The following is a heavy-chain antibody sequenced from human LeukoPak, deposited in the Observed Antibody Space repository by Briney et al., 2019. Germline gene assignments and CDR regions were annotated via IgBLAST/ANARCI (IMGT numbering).Heavy chain of an antibody. CDR2: ISYDGSNK. CDR3: AKDLLGYCSSTSCYPEDV. J-gene: IGHJ6*04. D-gene: IGHD2-2*01. Sequence: GGSLRLSCAASGFTFSSYGMHWVRQAPGKGLEWVAVISYDGSNKYYADSVKGRFTISRDNSKNTLYLQMNSLRAEDTAVYYRAKDLLGYCSSTSCYPEDVWGKGTTVTVSS. CDR1: GFTFSSYG. V-gene: IGHV3-30*18.